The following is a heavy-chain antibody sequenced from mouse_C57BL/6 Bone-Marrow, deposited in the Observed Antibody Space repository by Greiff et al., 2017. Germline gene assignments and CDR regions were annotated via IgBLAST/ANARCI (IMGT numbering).Heavy chain of an antibody. CDR3: TILLRDWYFDV. CDR2: IDPETGGT. Sequence: VKLMESGAELVRPGASVTLSCKASGYTFTDYEMHWVKQTPVHGLEWIGAIDPETGGTAYNQKFKGKAILTADKSSSTAYMELRSLTSEDSAVYYCTILLRDWYFDVWGTGTTVTVSS. J-gene: IGHJ1*03. D-gene: IGHD1-1*01. CDR1: GYTFTDYE. V-gene: IGHV1-15*01.